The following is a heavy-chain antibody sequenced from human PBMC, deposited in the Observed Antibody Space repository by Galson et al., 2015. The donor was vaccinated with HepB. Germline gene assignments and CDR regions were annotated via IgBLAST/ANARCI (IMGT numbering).Heavy chain of an antibody. D-gene: IGHD5-18*01. CDR2: IIPILGIA. CDR3: ARGGTAMVRFDY. J-gene: IGHJ4*02. V-gene: IGHV1-69*02. Sequence: SVKVSCKASGGTFSSYTISWVRQAPGQGLEWMGRIIPILGIANYAQKFQGRVTTTADKSTSTAYMELSSLRSEDTAVYYCARGGTAMVRFDYWGQGTLVTVSS. CDR1: GGTFSSYT.